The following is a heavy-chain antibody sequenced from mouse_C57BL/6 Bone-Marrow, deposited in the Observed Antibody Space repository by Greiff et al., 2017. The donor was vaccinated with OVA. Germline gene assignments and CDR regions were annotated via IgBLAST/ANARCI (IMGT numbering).Heavy chain of an antibody. CDR1: GYTFTDYT. Sequence: QVQLQQSDAELVKPGASVKISCKVSGYTFTDYTIHWMKQRPEQGLEWIGYIYPRDGSTKYNEKFKGKATLTADKYSSTAYMQLNSLTSEDSAVYVFASVGVYYGSVDYWGQGTTLTVSS. D-gene: IGHD1-1*01. CDR2: IYPRDGST. CDR3: ASVGVYYGSVDY. V-gene: IGHV1-78*01. J-gene: IGHJ2*01.